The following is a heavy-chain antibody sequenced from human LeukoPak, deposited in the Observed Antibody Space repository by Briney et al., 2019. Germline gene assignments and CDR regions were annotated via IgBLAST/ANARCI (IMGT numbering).Heavy chain of an antibody. CDR1: GFTFTNYA. CDR3: ARESYNSGIDY. V-gene: IGHV3-53*01. CDR2: IYSGGST. D-gene: IGHD6-19*01. J-gene: IGHJ4*02. Sequence: GGSLRLSCAASGFTFTNYAITWIRQAPGKGLEWVSVIYSGGSTYYADSVKGRFTISRDNSKNTLYLQMNSLRAEDTAVYYCARESYNSGIDYWGQGTLVTVSS.